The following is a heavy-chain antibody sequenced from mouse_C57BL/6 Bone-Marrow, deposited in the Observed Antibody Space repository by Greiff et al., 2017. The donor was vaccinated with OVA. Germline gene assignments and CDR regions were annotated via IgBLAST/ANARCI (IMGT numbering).Heavy chain of an antibody. V-gene: IGHV2-2*01. D-gene: IGHD1-1*01. CDR3: ASEITTVVATDWYFDV. J-gene: IGHJ1*03. Sequence: QVQLKESGPGLVQPSQSLSITCTVSGFSLTSYGVHWVRQSPGKGLEWLGVIWSGGSTDYNAAFISRLSISKDNSKSQVFFKMNSLQADDTAIYYCASEITTVVATDWYFDVWGTGTTVTVSS. CDR1: GFSLTSYG. CDR2: IWSGGST.